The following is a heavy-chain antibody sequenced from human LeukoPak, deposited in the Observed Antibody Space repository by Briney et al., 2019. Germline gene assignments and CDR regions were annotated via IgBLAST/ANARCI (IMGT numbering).Heavy chain of an antibody. Sequence: SETLSLTCTVSGGSISSSSYYWGWIRQPPGKGLEWIGSIYYSGSTYYNPSLKSRVTISVDTSKNQFSLKLSSVTAADTAVYYCAREAQIDSSSWYGHDAFDIWGQGTMVTVSS. CDR1: GGSISSSSYY. D-gene: IGHD6-13*01. J-gene: IGHJ3*02. CDR2: IYYSGST. V-gene: IGHV4-39*07. CDR3: AREAQIDSSSWYGHDAFDI.